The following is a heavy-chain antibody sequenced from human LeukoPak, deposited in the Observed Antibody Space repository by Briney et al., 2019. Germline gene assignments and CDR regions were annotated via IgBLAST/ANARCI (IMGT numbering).Heavy chain of an antibody. J-gene: IGHJ4*02. Sequence: PSETLSLTCTVSGGSISSSSYYWGWIRQPPGKGLEWIGSIYYSGSTYYNPSLKRRVTISVDTSKNQFSLKLSSVTAADTAVYYCARRPIPHIAAAGPGFDYWGQGTLVTVSS. CDR3: ARRPIPHIAAAGPGFDY. V-gene: IGHV4-39*01. CDR2: IYYSGST. CDR1: GGSISSSSYY. D-gene: IGHD6-13*01.